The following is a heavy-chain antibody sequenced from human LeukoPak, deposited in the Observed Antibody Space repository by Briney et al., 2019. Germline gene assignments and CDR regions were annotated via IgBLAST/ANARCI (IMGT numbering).Heavy chain of an antibody. V-gene: IGHV3-15*05. CDR3: ARGWYGAPRSTFDI. D-gene: IGHD2-15*01. J-gene: IGHJ3*02. Sequence: GGSLRLSCAVFGSGFPFSNAWMSWVRQAPGKGLEWVGRIKSKTDGGTTDYAAPVKGRFTILRDDSRNTLYLQMNSLRAEDTAVYYCARGWYGAPRSTFDIWGQGTMVTVSS. CDR1: GFPFSNAW. CDR2: IKSKTDGGTT.